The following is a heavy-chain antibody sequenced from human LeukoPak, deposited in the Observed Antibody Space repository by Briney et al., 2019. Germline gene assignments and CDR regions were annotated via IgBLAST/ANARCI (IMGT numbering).Heavy chain of an antibody. CDR3: ESPAYSSGFDY. V-gene: IGHV4-31*03. Sequence: PSETLSLTCTVSGGSISSGGYYWSWIRQHPGKGLEWIGYIYYSGSTYYNPSLKSRVTISVDTSKNQFSLKLSSVTAADTAVYYCESPAYSSGFDYWGQGTLVTVSS. D-gene: IGHD6-19*01. CDR2: IYYSGST. CDR1: GGSISSGGYY. J-gene: IGHJ4*02.